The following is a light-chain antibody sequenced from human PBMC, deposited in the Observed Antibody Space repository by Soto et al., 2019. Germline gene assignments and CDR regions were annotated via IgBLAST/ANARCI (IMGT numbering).Light chain of an antibody. V-gene: IGKV3-11*01. Sequence: EIVLTQSPATLSLSPGERATLSCRASQSVSRYLAWYHQNPGQAPRLLIYDASNRATGIPARFSGSGSGTDFTLTISSLEPEDFAVYYCQQRGDWPPTFGQGTKVEIK. CDR3: QQRGDWPPT. CDR2: DAS. CDR1: QSVSRY. J-gene: IGKJ1*01.